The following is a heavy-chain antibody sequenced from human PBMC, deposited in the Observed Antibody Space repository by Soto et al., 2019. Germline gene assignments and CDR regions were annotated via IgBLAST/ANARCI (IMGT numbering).Heavy chain of an antibody. J-gene: IGHJ5*02. Sequence: SVKVYCKASGGTFSTYTITWVRQAPGQGLEWMGRIIPIIGIINYAQKFQGRVTISADKFTGTAYMELTGLRSDDTAVYYCAGDPDSHYNDSHASSYPWGQGTLVTVSS. CDR3: AGDPDSHYNDSHASSYP. CDR1: GGTFSTYT. CDR2: IIPIIGII. D-gene: IGHD4-4*01. V-gene: IGHV1-69*04.